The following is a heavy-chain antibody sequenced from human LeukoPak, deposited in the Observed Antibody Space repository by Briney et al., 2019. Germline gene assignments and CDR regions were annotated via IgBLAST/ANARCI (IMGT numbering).Heavy chain of an antibody. D-gene: IGHD3-22*01. J-gene: IGHJ4*02. Sequence: GASVKVSCKASGYTFTGYYMHWVRQAPGQGLEWMGWINPNSGGTIYAQKFQGRVTMTEDTSTDTAYMELSSLRSEDTAVYYCATQLSSGWPLRHLPFDYWGQGTLVTVSS. CDR3: ATQLSSGWPLRHLPFDY. CDR2: INPNSGGT. CDR1: GYTFTGYY. V-gene: IGHV1-2*02.